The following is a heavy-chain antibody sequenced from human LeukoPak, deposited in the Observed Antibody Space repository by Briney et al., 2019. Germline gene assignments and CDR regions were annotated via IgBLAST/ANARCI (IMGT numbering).Heavy chain of an antibody. CDR2: IYYSGTT. D-gene: IGHD3-9*01. CDR1: GGSLSSYF. CDR3: ATTRRLTMTGGAFDL. Sequence: PSETLSLTCTVSGGSLSSYFWSWIRQPPGKGLEWIGYIYYSGTTNYNPSLKSRVTISVDTSKNQFSLKLTSVTAADTAVYYCATTRRLTMTGGAFDLWGQGTMVIVSS. V-gene: IGHV4-59*08. J-gene: IGHJ3*01.